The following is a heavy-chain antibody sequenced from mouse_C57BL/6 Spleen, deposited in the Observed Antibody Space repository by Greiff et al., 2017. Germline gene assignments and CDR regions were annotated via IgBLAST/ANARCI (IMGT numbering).Heavy chain of an antibody. CDR1: GFTFSDYG. CDR2: ISSGSSTI. J-gene: IGHJ2*01. CDR3: AREYYYGSGYFDY. D-gene: IGHD1-1*01. Sequence: EVMLVESGGGLVKPGGSLKLSCAASGFTFSDYGMHWVRQAPEKGLEWVAYISSGSSTIYYADTVKGRFTISRDNAKNTLFLQMTSLRSEDTDMYYCAREYYYGSGYFDYWGQGTTLTVSS. V-gene: IGHV5-17*01.